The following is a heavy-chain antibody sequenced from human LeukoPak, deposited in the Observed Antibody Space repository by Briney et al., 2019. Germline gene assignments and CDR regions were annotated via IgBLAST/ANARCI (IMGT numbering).Heavy chain of an antibody. Sequence: ASVKVSCKASGYTFNSYYMHWVRQAPGQGLEWMGIINPSGGSTSYAQKFQGRVTMTRDMSTSTVYMELSSLSSEDTAVYYCARDPRGFYCSGGSCSRFDYWGQGTLVTVSS. J-gene: IGHJ4*02. D-gene: IGHD2-15*01. CDR1: GYTFNSYY. CDR2: INPSGGST. V-gene: IGHV1-46*02. CDR3: ARDPRGFYCSGGSCSRFDY.